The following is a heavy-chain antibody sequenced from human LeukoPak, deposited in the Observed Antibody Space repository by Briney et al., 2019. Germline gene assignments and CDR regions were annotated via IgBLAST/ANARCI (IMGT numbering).Heavy chain of an antibody. Sequence: TLSLTCTVSGGSISSGDYYWRWIRQPPGKGLEWIGCIYYSGSTYYNPSLKSRVTISVDTAKNQFSLKLSSVSAAYTAVYYCASSYSSGWYYFDYWGQGTLVTVSS. CDR2: IYYSGST. CDR3: ASSYSSGWYYFDY. D-gene: IGHD6-19*01. J-gene: IGHJ4*02. CDR1: GGSISSGDYY. V-gene: IGHV4-30-4*08.